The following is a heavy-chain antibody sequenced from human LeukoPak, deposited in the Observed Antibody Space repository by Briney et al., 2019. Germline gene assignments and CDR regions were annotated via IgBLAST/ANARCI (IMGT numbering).Heavy chain of an antibody. D-gene: IGHD6-6*01. CDR3: ARGGGAARPLQYYFDY. J-gene: IGHJ4*02. Sequence: ASVKVSCKASGYTFTGYYMHWVRQAPGQGLEWMGWINPNSGGTNYAQKFQGRVTMTRDTSISTAYMELSRLRSDDTAVYYCARGGGAARPLQYYFDYWGQGTLVTVSS. CDR2: INPNSGGT. CDR1: GYTFTGYY. V-gene: IGHV1-2*02.